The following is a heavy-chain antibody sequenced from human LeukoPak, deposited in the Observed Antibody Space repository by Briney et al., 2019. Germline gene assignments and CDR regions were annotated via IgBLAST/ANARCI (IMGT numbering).Heavy chain of an antibody. J-gene: IGHJ4*02. CDR2: IYHHGRNQ. D-gene: IGHD2-2*01. V-gene: IGHV3-33*01. CDR3: ARDPTADDY. CDR1: GFRFSDYG. Sequence: SGGSLRLSCAASGFRFSDYGMHWVRQAPGKGLEWVAGIYHHGRNQNYADSVKGRITISRDNAKNSLFLQMNSLRAEDTAIYYCARDPTADDYWGQGTLVTVSS.